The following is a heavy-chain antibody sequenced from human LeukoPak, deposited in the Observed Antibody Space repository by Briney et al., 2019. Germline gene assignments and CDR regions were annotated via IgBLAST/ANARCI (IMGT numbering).Heavy chain of an antibody. CDR2: IYYSGST. CDR1: GGSISSSSYY. Sequence: SETLSLTCTVSGGSISSSSYYWGWIRQPPGKGLEWIGYIYYSGSTYYNPSLKSRVIISIDTSKNQFSLNLGSVTAAETAVYYCARVVATRYYGLDVWGRGTTVTV. J-gene: IGHJ6*02. V-gene: IGHV4-30-4*08. D-gene: IGHD5-12*01. CDR3: ARVVATRYYGLDV.